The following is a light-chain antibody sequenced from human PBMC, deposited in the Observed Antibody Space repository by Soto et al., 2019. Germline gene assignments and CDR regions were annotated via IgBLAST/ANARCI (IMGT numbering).Light chain of an antibody. V-gene: IGKV3-20*01. CDR2: GAS. CDR1: QSVSSGY. CDR3: QQYGSSSWT. Sequence: EIVLTQSPGTLSLSPGERATLSCRPSQSVSSGYLAWYQQKPGQAPRLLIYGASSRATGIPDRFSGSGSGTDFTLTISRLEPEDFAVYYCQQYGSSSWTFGQGTKVDIK. J-gene: IGKJ1*01.